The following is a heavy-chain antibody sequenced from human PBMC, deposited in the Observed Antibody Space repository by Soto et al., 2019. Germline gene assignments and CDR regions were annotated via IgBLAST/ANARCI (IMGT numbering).Heavy chain of an antibody. CDR3: ARGGLGSSGWYWGTGYYGMDV. V-gene: IGHV3-13*01. J-gene: IGHJ6*02. CDR2: IGTAGDT. D-gene: IGHD6-19*01. Sequence: HWVRQATGKGLEWVSAIGTAGDTYYPGSVKGRFTISRENAKNSLYLQMNSLRAGDTAVYYCARGGLGSSGWYWGTGYYGMDVWGQGT.